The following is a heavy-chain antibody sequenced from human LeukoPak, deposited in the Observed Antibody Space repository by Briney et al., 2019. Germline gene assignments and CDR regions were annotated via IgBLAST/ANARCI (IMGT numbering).Heavy chain of an antibody. Sequence: SETLSLTCTVSGGSISSSSYYWSWIRQPPGKGLEWIGYIYYSGSTNYNPSLKSRVTISVDTSKNQFSLKLSSVTAADTAVYYCAGGVAVAEDWGQGTLVTVSS. D-gene: IGHD6-19*01. CDR3: AGGVAVAED. CDR2: IYYSGST. J-gene: IGHJ4*02. V-gene: IGHV4-61*01. CDR1: GGSISSSSYY.